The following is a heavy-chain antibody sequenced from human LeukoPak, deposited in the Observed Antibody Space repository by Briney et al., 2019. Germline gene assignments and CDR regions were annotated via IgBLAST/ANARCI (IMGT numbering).Heavy chain of an antibody. V-gene: IGHV3-30*04. J-gene: IGHJ4*02. D-gene: IGHD1-7*01. CDR2: ISYDGSNK. Sequence: GRSLRLSCAASGFTFSVYAMHWVRQAPGKGLEWVAIISYDGSNKYYADSVKGRFTISRDNSKNTLYLQMNSLRAEDTAVYYCARDSDNWNYDVWGQGTLVTVSS. CDR1: GFTFSVYA. CDR3: ARDSDNWNYDV.